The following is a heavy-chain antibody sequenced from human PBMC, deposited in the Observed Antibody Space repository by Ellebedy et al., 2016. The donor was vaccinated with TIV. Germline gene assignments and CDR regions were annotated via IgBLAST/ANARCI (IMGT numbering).Heavy chain of an antibody. CDR3: ARGCSVSSCPGDYHYAMAV. Sequence: AASVKVSCKASGYTFTGPYIHCVRQAPGQGLEWMGWINPNSGDPTYARRSQGRVTMTRHTSISAAYMELTRLKSDDTAVYYCARGCSVSSCPGDYHYAMAVWGQGTTVTVSS. V-gene: IGHV1-2*02. CDR1: GYTFTGPY. D-gene: IGHD2-2*01. J-gene: IGHJ6*02. CDR2: INPNSGDP.